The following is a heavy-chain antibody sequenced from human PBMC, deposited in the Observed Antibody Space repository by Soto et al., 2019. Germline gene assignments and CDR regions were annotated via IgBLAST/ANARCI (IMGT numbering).Heavy chain of an antibody. Sequence: QVQLVQSGAEVKKPGASVKVSCKVSGYTLTELSMHWVRQAPGKGLEWMGGFDPEDGDTIYGQKFQARVTMTEDTSTDTAYMELSSVRSEDTAVYYCATSVDTRSGGSYPLDYWGQGTLVTVSS. V-gene: IGHV1-24*01. CDR1: GYTLTELS. CDR2: FDPEDGDT. CDR3: ATSVDTRSGGSYPLDY. J-gene: IGHJ4*02. D-gene: IGHD2-15*01.